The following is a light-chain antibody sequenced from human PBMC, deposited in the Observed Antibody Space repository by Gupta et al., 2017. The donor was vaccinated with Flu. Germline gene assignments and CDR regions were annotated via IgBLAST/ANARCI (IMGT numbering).Light chain of an antibody. CDR2: AAS. CDR3: QQCNSTPLA. Sequence: PSSLSASVGDRVTITCRASQTISSYLNWYQQKPGKAPELLIYAASSLQSGVPSRFSGSGSGTDFTLTISSLQPEDFATYYCQQCNSTPLAFGEGTKVEIK. J-gene: IGKJ2*01. V-gene: IGKV1-39*01. CDR1: QTISSY.